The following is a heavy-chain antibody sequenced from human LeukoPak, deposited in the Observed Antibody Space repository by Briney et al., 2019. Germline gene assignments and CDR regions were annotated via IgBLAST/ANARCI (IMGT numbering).Heavy chain of an antibody. D-gene: IGHD3-22*01. CDR3: ARRPSYYYDSSGWVDY. V-gene: IGHV1-46*01. J-gene: IGHJ4*02. Sequence: ASVKVSCKASGYTFTSYYMHWVRQAPGQGLEWMGIINPSGGSTSYAQKFQGRVTMTTDTSTSTAYMELRSLRSDDTAVYYCARRPSYYYDSSGWVDYWGQGTLVTVSS. CDR1: GYTFTSYY. CDR2: INPSGGST.